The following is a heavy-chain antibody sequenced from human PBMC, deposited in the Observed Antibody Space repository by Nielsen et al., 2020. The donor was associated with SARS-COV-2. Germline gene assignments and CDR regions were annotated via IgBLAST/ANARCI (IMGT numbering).Heavy chain of an antibody. V-gene: IGHV4-59*01. CDR2: IYYSGIT. J-gene: IGHJ6*02. Sequence: WIRQPPGKGLEWIGYIYYSGITNYNPSLKSRVTISVDTSKNQFPLKLSSVTDADTAVYYCARVGSESGYYYGMDVWGQGTTVTVSS. CDR3: ARVGSESGYYYGMDV. D-gene: IGHD3-10*01.